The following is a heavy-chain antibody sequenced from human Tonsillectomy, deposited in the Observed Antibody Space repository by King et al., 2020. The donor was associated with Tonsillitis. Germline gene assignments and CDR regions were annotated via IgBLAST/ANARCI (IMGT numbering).Heavy chain of an antibody. J-gene: IGHJ3*02. CDR3: ARAGVSAASWAFDI. CDR2: IYSGGST. CDR1: GFTVSSNY. D-gene: IGHD2-2*01. Sequence: QLVQSGGGLIQPGGSLRLSCAASGFTVSSNYMSWVRQAPGKGLEWVSVIYSGGSTYYADSVKGRFTISRDNSKNTLYLQMNSLRAEDTAVYYCARAGVSAASWAFDIWGQGTMVTVSS. V-gene: IGHV3-53*01.